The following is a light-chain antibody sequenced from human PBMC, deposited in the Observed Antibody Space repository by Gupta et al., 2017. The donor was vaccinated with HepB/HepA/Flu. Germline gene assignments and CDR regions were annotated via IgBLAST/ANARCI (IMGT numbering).Light chain of an antibody. Sequence: IQMTQSPSSLSASVGDRVTITCRASQSISSYLNWYQQKPGKAPQLLIYAASILQSGVPSRFSGSGSGTDFTLTISSLQPEDFATYYCQQSYSTPPFTFGPGTKVDIK. CDR1: QSISSY. CDR3: QQSYSTPPFT. V-gene: IGKV1-39*01. CDR2: AAS. J-gene: IGKJ3*01.